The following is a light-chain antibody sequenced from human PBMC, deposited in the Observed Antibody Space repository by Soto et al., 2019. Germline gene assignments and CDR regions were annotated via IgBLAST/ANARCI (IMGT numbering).Light chain of an antibody. CDR2: DVN. CDR3: CSYAGIYTLV. J-gene: IGLJ2*01. V-gene: IGLV2-11*01. CDR1: SSDVGGYNY. Sequence: QSVLTQPRSVSGSPGQSVTISCTGTSSDVGGYNYVSWYQQHPGKAPKLMMYDVNKRPSGVPDRFSGSKSGNTASLTISGLQAEDEADYYCCSYAGIYTLVFGGGTKLTVL.